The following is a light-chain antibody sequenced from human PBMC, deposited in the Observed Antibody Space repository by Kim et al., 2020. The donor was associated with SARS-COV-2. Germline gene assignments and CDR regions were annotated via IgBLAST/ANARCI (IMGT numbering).Light chain of an antibody. CDR1: QSINSW. V-gene: IGKV1-5*01. J-gene: IGKJ1*01. CDR3: QQYDSYPWT. CDR2: DGS. Sequence: DIQMTQSPSTLSASVGDRVTITCRASQSINSWLAWFQQKPGKAPKLLIYDGSSLESGVPSRFSGSGSATEFTLTISSLQPDEFATYYCQQYDSYPWTFGQGTKVDIK.